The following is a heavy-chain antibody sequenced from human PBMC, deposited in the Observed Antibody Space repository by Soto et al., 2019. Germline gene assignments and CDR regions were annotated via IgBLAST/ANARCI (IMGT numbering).Heavy chain of an antibody. V-gene: IGHV3-30*18. CDR1: GFTFSSYG. CDR3: AKDHLYGMDV. Sequence: MRLSCAASGFTFSSYGMHWVRQAPGKGLEWVAVISYDGSNKYYADSVKGRFTISRDNSKNTLYLQMNSLRAEDTAVYYCAKDHLYGMDVWGQGTTVTVSS. CDR2: ISYDGSNK. J-gene: IGHJ6*02.